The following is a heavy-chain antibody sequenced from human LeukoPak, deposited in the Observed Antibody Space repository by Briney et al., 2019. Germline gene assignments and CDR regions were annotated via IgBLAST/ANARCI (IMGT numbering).Heavy chain of an antibody. CDR3: ARVNSGRAPYYFDY. V-gene: IGHV4-31*03. CDR1: GGSISSGGYY. Sequence: SETLSLTCTVSGGSISSGGYYWSWIRQHPGKGLEWIGYIYYSGSTYYNPSLKSRVTISVDTSKNQFSLKLSSVTAADTAVYYCARVNSGRAPYYFDYWGQGTLVTVSS. D-gene: IGHD1-26*01. CDR2: IYYSGST. J-gene: IGHJ4*02.